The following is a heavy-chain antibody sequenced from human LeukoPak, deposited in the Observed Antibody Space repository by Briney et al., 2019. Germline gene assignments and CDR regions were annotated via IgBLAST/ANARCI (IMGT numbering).Heavy chain of an antibody. V-gene: IGHV4-34*01. CDR1: GGSFSGYY. CDR3: ARSQGRRFLPTPPYMDV. D-gene: IGHD1-26*01. CDR2: INHSGST. Sequence: PSETLSLTCAVYGGSFSGYYWSWIRQPPGKGLEWIGEINHSGSTNYNPSLKSRVTISVDTSKNQFSLKLSSVTAADTAVYYCARSQGRRFLPTPPYMDVWGKGTTVTVSS. J-gene: IGHJ6*03.